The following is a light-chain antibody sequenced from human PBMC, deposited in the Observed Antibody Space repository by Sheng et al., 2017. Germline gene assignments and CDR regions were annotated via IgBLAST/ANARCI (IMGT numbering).Light chain of an antibody. CDR2: GAS. Sequence: EIVMTQSPATLSVSPGERATLSCRASQSVSSNLGWYQQKPGQAPRLLIYGASTRATGIPARFSGSGSGTEFTLTITSLQSEDFAVYYCQQYNNWPLTFGGGTKVEYQT. J-gene: IGKJ4*01. CDR3: QQYNNWPLT. CDR1: QSVSSN. V-gene: IGKV3-15*01.